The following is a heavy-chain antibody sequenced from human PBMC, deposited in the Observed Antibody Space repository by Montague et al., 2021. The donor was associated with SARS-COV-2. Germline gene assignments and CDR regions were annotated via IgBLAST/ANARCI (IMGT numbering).Heavy chain of an antibody. CDR2: IYYSGST. CDR3: ARDYGDYGSGYYYGMDV. D-gene: IGHD4-17*01. CDR1: GGSFSGYY. Sequence: SETLSLTCTVYGGSFSGYYWGWIRQPPGKGLEWIGSIYYSGSTYYNPSLKSRVTISVDTPKNQFSLKLSSVTAADTAVYYCARDYGDYGSGYYYGMDVWGQGTTVTVSS. J-gene: IGHJ6*02. V-gene: IGHV4-39*07.